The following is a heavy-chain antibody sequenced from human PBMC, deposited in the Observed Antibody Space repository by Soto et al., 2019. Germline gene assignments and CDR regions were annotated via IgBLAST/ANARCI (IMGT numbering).Heavy chain of an antibody. J-gene: IGHJ4*02. CDR3: AREAHYDYVWGRSTGPFDY. CDR1: GGSISSGDYY. D-gene: IGHD3-16*01. V-gene: IGHV4-30-4*01. CDR2: IYYSGST. Sequence: PSETLSLTCTVSGGSISSGDYYWSWIRQPPGKGLEWIGYIYYSGSTYYNPSLKSRVTISVDTSKNQFSLKLSSVTAADTAVYYCAREAHYDYVWGRSTGPFDYWGQGTLVTVSS.